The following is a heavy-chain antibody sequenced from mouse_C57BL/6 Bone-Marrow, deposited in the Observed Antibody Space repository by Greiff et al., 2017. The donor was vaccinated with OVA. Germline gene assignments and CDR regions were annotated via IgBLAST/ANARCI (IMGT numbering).Heavy chain of an antibody. CDR3: ARDGAYYRGDY. D-gene: IGHD2-12*01. CDR1: GFTFSSYA. J-gene: IGHJ4*01. CDR2: ISDGGSYT. Sequence: EVQVVESGGGLVKPGGSLKLSCAASGFTFSSYAMSWVRQTPEKRLEWVATISDGGSYTYYPDNVKGRFTISRDNAKNNLYLQMSHLKSEDTAMYYCARDGAYYRGDYWGQGTSVTVSS. V-gene: IGHV5-4*01.